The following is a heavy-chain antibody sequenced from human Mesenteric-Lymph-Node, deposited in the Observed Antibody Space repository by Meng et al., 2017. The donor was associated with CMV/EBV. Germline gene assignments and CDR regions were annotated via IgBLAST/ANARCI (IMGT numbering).Heavy chain of an antibody. CDR1: GFTFSSYS. D-gene: IGHD2-8*01. CDR2: ISSSSSYI. Sequence: GESLKISCAASGFTFSSYSMNWVRQAPGKGLEWVSSISSSSSYIYYADSVKGRFTISRDNSKSTLYLEMSSLRAEDTALYYCAKGYCTGTDCRTDYYYGMDVWGQGTTVTVSS. J-gene: IGHJ6*02. V-gene: IGHV3-21*01. CDR3: AKGYCTGTDCRTDYYYGMDV.